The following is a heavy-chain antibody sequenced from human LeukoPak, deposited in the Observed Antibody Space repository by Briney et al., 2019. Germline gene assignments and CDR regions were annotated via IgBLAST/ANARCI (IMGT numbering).Heavy chain of an antibody. CDR1: GGSISSYY. V-gene: IGHV4-59*12. CDR2: IYYSGST. D-gene: IGHD2-15*01. J-gene: IGHJ3*02. CDR3: ARVAKEVVAAVDDAFDI. Sequence: SETLSLTCTVSGGSISSYYWSWIRQPPGKGLEWIGYIYYSGSTNYNPSLKSRVTISVDKSKNQFSLKLSSVTAADTAVYYCARVAKEVVAAVDDAFDIWGQGTMVTVSS.